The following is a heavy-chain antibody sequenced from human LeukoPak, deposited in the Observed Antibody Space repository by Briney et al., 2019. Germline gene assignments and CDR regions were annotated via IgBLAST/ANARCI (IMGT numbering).Heavy chain of an antibody. CDR2: ISSSGSTI. V-gene: IGHV3-11*01. D-gene: IGHD3-10*01. Sequence: KTGGSLRLSCAASGFTFSDYYMSWIRQAPGKGLEWVSYISSSGSTIYYADSVKGRFTISRDNAKNSLYLQMNSLRAEDTAVYYCARDHYGSGGYPYYYYGMDVWGQGTTVTVSS. J-gene: IGHJ6*02. CDR1: GFTFSDYY. CDR3: ARDHYGSGGYPYYYYGMDV.